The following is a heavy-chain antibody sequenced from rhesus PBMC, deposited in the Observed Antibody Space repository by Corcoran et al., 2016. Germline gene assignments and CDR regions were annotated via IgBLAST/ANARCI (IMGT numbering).Heavy chain of an antibody. V-gene: IGHV4-122*02. CDR1: GGSISSGYDY. Sequence: QVQLQESGPGLVKPSETLSLTCAASGGSISSGYDYWSWIRPPPGKGLEWIGYITYSGRTTYNPSLKSRVTISRDTSKNQFSLKLSSVTAADTAVYYCARDSYYDSGYYGTLDVWGRGVLVTVSS. CDR3: ARDSYYDSGYYGTLDV. J-gene: IGHJ5-2*02. D-gene: IGHD3-28*01. CDR2: ITYSGRT.